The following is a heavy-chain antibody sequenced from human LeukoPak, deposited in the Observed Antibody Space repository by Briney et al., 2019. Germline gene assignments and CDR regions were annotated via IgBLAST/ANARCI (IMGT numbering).Heavy chain of an antibody. Sequence: GGTLGLSHAAWVLTYRRYYMNGAPDAPARGWEYVSDISSSGSTIYYADSVKGRFTISRDNAKNSLYLQMNSLRAEDTAVYYCARRGSSGYYDYYFDYGGEGTLVTVSS. D-gene: IGHD3-22*01. V-gene: IGHV3-48*03. CDR2: ISSSGSTI. CDR1: VLTYRRYY. J-gene: IGHJ4*02. CDR3: ARRGSSGYYDYYFDY.